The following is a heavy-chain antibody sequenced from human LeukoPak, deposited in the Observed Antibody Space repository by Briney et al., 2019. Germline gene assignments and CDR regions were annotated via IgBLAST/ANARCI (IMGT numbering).Heavy chain of an antibody. Sequence: GESLKISCRSSGFRFTSYWIGLGRPVPGKGLEGMGIIYPGDSDTRYSPSFQGQVTISADKSNSTAYLQWSSLKASDTAMYYCARHPFDYWGQGTLVTVSS. J-gene: IGHJ4*02. CDR1: GFRFTSYW. V-gene: IGHV5-51*01. CDR2: IYPGDSDT. CDR3: ARHPFDY.